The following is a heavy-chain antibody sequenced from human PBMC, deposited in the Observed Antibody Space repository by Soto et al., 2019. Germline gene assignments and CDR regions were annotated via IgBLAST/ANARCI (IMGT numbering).Heavy chain of an antibody. CDR3: ATDKDHTYEL. CDR1: GGSFNSFS. D-gene: IGHD5-12*01. Sequence: QVQLVQSGAELKKPGSSMKVSCKTSGGSFNSFSFTWVRQAPGQGLEWVGRIIPVLGLTAYAQKFQGRITISAEKSTSTAYMELSRLTSEEPAVYYCATDKDHTYELWGQGTLVTVSS. V-gene: IGHV1-69*08. CDR2: IIPVLGLT. J-gene: IGHJ4*02.